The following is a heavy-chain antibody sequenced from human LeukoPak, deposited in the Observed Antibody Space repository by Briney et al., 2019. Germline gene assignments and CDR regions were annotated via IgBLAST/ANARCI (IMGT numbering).Heavy chain of an antibody. CDR1: GFTFSSYTFSTYA. CDR3: AKGVEDSGIYYYYYMDV. D-gene: IGHD2-15*01. CDR2: VSGRGVST. V-gene: IGHV3-23*01. Sequence: GGSLRLSCAASGFTFSSYTFSTYAMSWVRQAPGKGLEWVSSVSGRGVSTYDADSVKGRVTISRDNSKNTLCLQMNGLRAEDTAVYYCAKGVEDSGIYYYYYMDVWGKGTTVTVSS. J-gene: IGHJ6*03.